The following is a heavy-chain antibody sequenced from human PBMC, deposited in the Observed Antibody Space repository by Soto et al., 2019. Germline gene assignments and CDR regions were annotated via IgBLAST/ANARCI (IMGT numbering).Heavy chain of an antibody. D-gene: IGHD3-22*01. CDR1: GFTFSSYS. V-gene: IGHV3-48*01. J-gene: IGHJ3*02. Sequence: PGGSLRLSCAASGFTFSSYSMNWVRQAPGKGLEWVSYISSSSSTIYYADSVKGRFTISRDNAKNSLYLQMNSLRAEDTAVYYCARPSLYDSSGYAFDIWGQGTMVT. CDR3: ARPSLYDSSGYAFDI. CDR2: ISSSSSTI.